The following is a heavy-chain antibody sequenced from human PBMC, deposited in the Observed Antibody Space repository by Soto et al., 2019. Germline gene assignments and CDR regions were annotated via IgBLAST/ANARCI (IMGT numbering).Heavy chain of an antibody. CDR1: GFTFSSYS. CDR3: ARDRNGFLWFGGAFDI. CDR2: ISSSSSYI. J-gene: IGHJ3*02. V-gene: IGHV3-21*01. D-gene: IGHD3-10*01. Sequence: EVQLVESGGGLVKPGGSLRLSCAASGFTFSSYSMNWVRQAPGKGLEWVSSISSSSSYIYYADSVKGRFTISRDNARNSLYVQMNSLRAEDTAGYYCARDRNGFLWFGGAFDIWGQGTMVTVSS.